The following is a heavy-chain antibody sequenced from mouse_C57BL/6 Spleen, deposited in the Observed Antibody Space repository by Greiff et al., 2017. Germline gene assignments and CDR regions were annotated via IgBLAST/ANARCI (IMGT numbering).Heavy chain of an antibody. CDR3: ARRGDYDGYFDY. Sequence: VQLQQSGPELVKPGASVKISCKASGYSFTGYYMNWVKQSPEKSLEWIGEINPSTGGTTYNQKFKAKATLTVDKSTSTAYMQLKSLTSEDSAVYYCARRGDYDGYFDYWGQGTTLTVSS. V-gene: IGHV1-42*01. CDR1: GYSFTGYY. CDR2: INPSTGGT. D-gene: IGHD2-4*01. J-gene: IGHJ2*01.